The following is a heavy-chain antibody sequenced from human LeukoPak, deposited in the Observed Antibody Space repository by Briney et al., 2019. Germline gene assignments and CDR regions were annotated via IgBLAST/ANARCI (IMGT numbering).Heavy chain of an antibody. D-gene: IGHD3-10*01. V-gene: IGHV3-23*01. CDR2: ISGSGGST. CDR1: GFTFSSYA. Sequence: GGSLRLFCAASGFTFSSYAMSWVRQAPGKGLEWVSAISGSGGSTYYADSVKGRFTISRDNSKNTLYLQMNSLRAEDTAVYYCAKDPWSYGSLSGVDYWGQGTLVTVSS. CDR3: AKDPWSYGSLSGVDY. J-gene: IGHJ4*02.